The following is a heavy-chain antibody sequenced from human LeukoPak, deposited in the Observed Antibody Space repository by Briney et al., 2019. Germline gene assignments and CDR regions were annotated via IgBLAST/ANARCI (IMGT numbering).Heavy chain of an antibody. D-gene: IGHD6-19*01. CDR2: IWNDGNKK. Sequence: GTSLRLSCAASGFTFSYYGMHWVRQAPGKGLEWVAVIWNDGNKKYYADSVKGRFTISRDNSKNTLYLQMNSLRAEDTAIYYCARALYSGGWYGGDYRGQGTLATVSS. J-gene: IGHJ4*02. CDR1: GFTFSYYG. CDR3: ARALYSGGWYGGDY. V-gene: IGHV3-33*01.